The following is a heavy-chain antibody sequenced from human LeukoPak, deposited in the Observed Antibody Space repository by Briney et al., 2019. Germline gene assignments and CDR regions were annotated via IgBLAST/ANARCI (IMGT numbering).Heavy chain of an antibody. CDR3: ARDARGWTFDY. D-gene: IGHD5-12*01. CDR1: GFTFSTYS. Sequence: GGSLRLSCAASGFTFSTYSMNWVRQAPGKGLEWVSFISGGGSYIYYAESVKGRFTISRDNAKNTLYLQMNSLRAEDTAVYYCARDARGWTFDYWGQGALVTVSS. J-gene: IGHJ4*02. CDR2: ISGGGSYI. V-gene: IGHV3-21*01.